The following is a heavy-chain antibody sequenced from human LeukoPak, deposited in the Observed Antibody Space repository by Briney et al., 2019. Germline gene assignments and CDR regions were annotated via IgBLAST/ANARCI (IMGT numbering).Heavy chain of an antibody. CDR1: GFTFSSYA. Sequence: GGSLRLSCAASGFTFSSYAMSWVRQAPGKGLEWVSAISGSGGSTYYADSVKGRFTISRDNSKNTLYLQMNSLRAEDTAVYYCAKDPRNGSGKNYYYGMDVWGQGTTVTVSS. V-gene: IGHV3-23*01. D-gene: IGHD3-10*01. J-gene: IGHJ6*02. CDR2: ISGSGGST. CDR3: AKDPRNGSGKNYYYGMDV.